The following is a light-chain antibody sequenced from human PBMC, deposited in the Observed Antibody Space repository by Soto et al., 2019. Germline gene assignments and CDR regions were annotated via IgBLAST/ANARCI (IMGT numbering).Light chain of an antibody. J-gene: IGLJ1*01. Sequence: QSVLTQPPSVSAAPGQKVTISCSGSSSNIGNNYVSWYQQLPGTAPKLLIYDNNKRPSGIPDRFSGSKSGTSATLGITGLQTGDEADYYCGTWDSSLSAGRVFGTRTKVTVL. V-gene: IGLV1-51*01. CDR2: DNN. CDR3: GTWDSSLSAGRV. CDR1: SSNIGNNY.